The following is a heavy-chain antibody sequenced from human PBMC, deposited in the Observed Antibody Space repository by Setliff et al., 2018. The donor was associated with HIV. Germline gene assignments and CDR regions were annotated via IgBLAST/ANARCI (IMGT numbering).Heavy chain of an antibody. V-gene: IGHV4-4*08. CDR3: ARETSSSWFDY. J-gene: IGHJ4*02. CDR1: GGSIGGYY. Sequence: PSETLSLTCTVSGGSIGGYYWSWIRQPPGKGLEWIGYISSSGRTSYNPSLKSRVTMSLDTSKNQYSLKVNSVTAADTAVYYCARETSSSWFDYWGQGSLVTVS. CDR2: ISSSGRT. D-gene: IGHD6-13*01.